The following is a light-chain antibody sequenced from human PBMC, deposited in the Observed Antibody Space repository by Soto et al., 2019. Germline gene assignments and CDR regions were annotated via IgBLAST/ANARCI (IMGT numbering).Light chain of an antibody. CDR1: QDISNY. V-gene: IGKV1-33*01. J-gene: IGKJ3*01. Sequence: DIQMTQSPSSLSASVGDRVTITCQASQDISNYLNWYQQKPGKAPKLLIYDASNLETGVPSRFSRSGSGTDFTFPISSLQPEDIATDYCQQYDNLHPRQFTFGPGTKVDI. CDR2: DAS. CDR3: QQYDNLHPRQFT.